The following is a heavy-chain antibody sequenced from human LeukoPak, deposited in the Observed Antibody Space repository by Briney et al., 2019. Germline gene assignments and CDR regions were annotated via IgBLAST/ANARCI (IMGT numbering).Heavy chain of an antibody. J-gene: IGHJ4*02. CDR3: ARARVGGSYFDY. Sequence: RSLRLSCAASGFTFSSYAMHWVRQAPGKGLEWVAVISYDGSNKYYADSVKGRFTISRDNSKNTLYLQMNSLRAEDTAVYYCARARVGGSYFDYWGQGTLVTVSS. D-gene: IGHD1-26*01. CDR2: ISYDGSNK. V-gene: IGHV3-30*04. CDR1: GFTFSSYA.